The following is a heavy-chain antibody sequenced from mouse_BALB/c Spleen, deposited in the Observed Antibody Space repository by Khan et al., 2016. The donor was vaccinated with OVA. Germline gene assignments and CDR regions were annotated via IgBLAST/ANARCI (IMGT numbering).Heavy chain of an antibody. V-gene: IGHV2-6-1*01. J-gene: IGHJ4*01. Sequence: QVQLKQSGPGLVAPSQSLSITCTISGFLLTNYGVHWVRQPPGKGLEWLVVIWSDGSTTYASALKSRLTIIKDNSKSQVFLDMDSLHTDDTAMYYCARQPYYHYYIMDYWGQGTSVTVSS. CDR1: GFLLTNYG. CDR2: IWSDGST. D-gene: IGHD2-10*01. CDR3: ARQPYYHYYIMDY.